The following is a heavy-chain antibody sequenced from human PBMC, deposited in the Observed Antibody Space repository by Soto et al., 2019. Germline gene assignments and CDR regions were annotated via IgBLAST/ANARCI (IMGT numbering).Heavy chain of an antibody. CDR1: GGSFSGYY. D-gene: IGHD5-18*01. V-gene: IGHV4-34*01. CDR2: INHSGST. Sequence: SETLSLTCAVYGGSFSGYYWSWIRQPPGKGLEWIGEINHSGSTNYNPSLKSRVTISVDTSKNQFSLKLSSVTAADTAVYYCARRGYSYDYYFDYWGQGTLVTVSS. J-gene: IGHJ4*02. CDR3: ARRGYSYDYYFDY.